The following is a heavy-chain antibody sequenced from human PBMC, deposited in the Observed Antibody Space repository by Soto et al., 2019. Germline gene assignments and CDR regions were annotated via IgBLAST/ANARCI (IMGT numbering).Heavy chain of an antibody. J-gene: IGHJ4*02. CDR3: ARLGFVGEGDF. CDR1: GFTFSRYW. D-gene: IGHD3-16*01. CDR2: ISVDGVHT. Sequence: EVQLAESGGGLIQPGGSLRLSCATSGFTFSRYWIHWVRQAPGEGLVWVSRISVDGVHTDYAESVKGRFTVSRDIAKSTGYLQMNNLRAEDPAIYYCARLGFVGEGDFWGQGILVTVSS. V-gene: IGHV3-74*01.